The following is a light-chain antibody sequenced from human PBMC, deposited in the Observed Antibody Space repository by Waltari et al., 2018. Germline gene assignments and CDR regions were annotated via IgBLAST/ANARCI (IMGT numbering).Light chain of an antibody. J-gene: IGKJ4*01. CDR3: QQRSNGLT. V-gene: IGKV3-11*01. Sequence: ETVLTQSPDILSLSPVERATLSCRASLSVSTYLAWYQQKPGQAPRLLVYDASNRATGIPARFSGSGSGTDFTLTISSLEPEDFAVYYCQQRSNGLTFGGGTKVEIK. CDR2: DAS. CDR1: LSVSTY.